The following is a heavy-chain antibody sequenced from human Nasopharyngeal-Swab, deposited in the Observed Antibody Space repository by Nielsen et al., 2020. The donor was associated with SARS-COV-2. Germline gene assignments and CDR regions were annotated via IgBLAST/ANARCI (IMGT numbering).Heavy chain of an antibody. D-gene: IGHD3/OR15-3a*01. CDR3: ARGAFGLGHSWFDP. Sequence: ASVKVSCKASGYRFTRYDINWVRQATGQGLEWMGWMNPKSGDVGYAQKFQGRVTMTRNTSTTTAYMELSSLRHEDTAVYYCARGAFGLGHSWFDPWGQGTLVTVSS. V-gene: IGHV1-8*02. CDR1: GYRFTRYD. CDR2: MNPKSGDV. J-gene: IGHJ5*02.